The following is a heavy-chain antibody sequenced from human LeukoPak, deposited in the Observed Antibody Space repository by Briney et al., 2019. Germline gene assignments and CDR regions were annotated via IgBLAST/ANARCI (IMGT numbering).Heavy chain of an antibody. J-gene: IGHJ4*02. CDR3: AKVPLYSSGWLAYYFDY. CDR1: GFTFSSYS. CDR2: ISGSGGST. D-gene: IGHD6-19*01. Sequence: GGSLRLSCAASGFTFSSYSMNWVRQAPGKGLEWVSAISGSGGSTYYADSVKGRFTISRDNSKNTLYLQMNSLRAEDTAVYYCAKVPLYSSGWLAYYFDYWGQGTLVTVSS. V-gene: IGHV3-23*01.